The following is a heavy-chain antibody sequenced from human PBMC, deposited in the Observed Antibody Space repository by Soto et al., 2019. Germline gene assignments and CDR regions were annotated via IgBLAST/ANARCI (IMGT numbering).Heavy chain of an antibody. J-gene: IGHJ5*02. Sequence: PGGSLRLSCAASGFTFSSYSMNWVRQAPGKGLEWVSYISSSSSTIYYADSVKGRFTISRDNAKNSLYLQMNSLRAEDTAVYYCARDPRYCTNGVCWGFTRGFDPWGQGTLVTVSS. CDR2: ISSSSSTI. V-gene: IGHV3-48*01. D-gene: IGHD2-8*01. CDR3: ARDPRYCTNGVCWGFTRGFDP. CDR1: GFTFSSYS.